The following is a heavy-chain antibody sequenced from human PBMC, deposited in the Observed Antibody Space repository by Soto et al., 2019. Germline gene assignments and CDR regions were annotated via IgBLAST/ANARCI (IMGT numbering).Heavy chain of an antibody. V-gene: IGHV4-4*02. Sequence: QVQLQESGPGLVKPSGTLSLTCAVSGGSISSSNWWSWVRQPPGKGLEWIGEIYHSGSTNYNPSLKRRVTISVDKSKNQFTLRLSSVTAADTAVYYCARDALLWFGELTDYYYYGMDVWGQGTTVTVSS. CDR3: ARDALLWFGELTDYYYYGMDV. CDR2: IYHSGST. D-gene: IGHD3-10*01. J-gene: IGHJ6*02. CDR1: GGSISSSNW.